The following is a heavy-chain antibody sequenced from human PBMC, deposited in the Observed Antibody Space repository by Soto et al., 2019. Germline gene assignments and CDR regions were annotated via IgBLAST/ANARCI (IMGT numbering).Heavy chain of an antibody. V-gene: IGHV3-23*01. D-gene: IGHD3-16*01. CDR2: IRGSGDTT. CDR3: AKGRVQGGYDY. J-gene: IGHJ4*02. CDR1: GFTFSSYG. Sequence: EVQLLESGGGLVQPGGSLRLSCAASGFTFSSYGMSWVRQAPGKGLEWVSGIRGSGDTTDYADSVKGRFTISRDNSKNALYLQMNSLRVEDTAVFYCAKGRVQGGYDYWGQGTLVTVSS.